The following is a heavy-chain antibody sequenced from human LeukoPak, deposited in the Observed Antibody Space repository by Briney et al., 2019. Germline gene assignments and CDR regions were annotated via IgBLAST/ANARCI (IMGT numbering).Heavy chain of an antibody. CDR1: GFAFSFYS. V-gene: IGHV3-21*01. J-gene: IGHJ6*03. CDR3: ARNTAMVNDGGSYYYYYYMDV. CDR2: ISSNSNYI. Sequence: GGSLRLSCAASGFAFSFYSMTWVRQAPGKGLEWVSSISSNSNYIYYADSVKGRFTVPRDNAKNSLSLQMNSLRAGDTAEYYCARNTAMVNDGGSYYYYYYMDVWGKGTTVTVSS. D-gene: IGHD5-18*01.